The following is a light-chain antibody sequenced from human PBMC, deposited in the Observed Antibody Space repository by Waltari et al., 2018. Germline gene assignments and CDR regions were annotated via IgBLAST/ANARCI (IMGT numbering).Light chain of an antibody. CDR3: QQYYNWPLT. CDR1: QSISSD. V-gene: IGKV3-15*01. Sequence: EIVMTQSPATLSVSPGERATLSCRASQSISSDLAWYQQKPGQAPRLLLYGASTRATRIPARVSGSGSETDFTLTISSLQSEDFAVYYCQQYYNWPLTFGEGTKVEI. J-gene: IGKJ1*01. CDR2: GAS.